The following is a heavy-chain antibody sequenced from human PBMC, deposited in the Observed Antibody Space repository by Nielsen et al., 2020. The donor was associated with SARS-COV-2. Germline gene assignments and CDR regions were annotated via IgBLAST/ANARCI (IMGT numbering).Heavy chain of an antibody. Sequence: GGSLRLSCAASGFTFDDYAMHWVRQAPGKGLEWVSDISWNSGSIGYADSVKGRFTISRDNAKNSLYLQMNSLRAEDTALYYCAKDKGLGHYYYYGMDVWGQGTTVTVSS. J-gene: IGHJ6*02. V-gene: IGHV3-9*01. CDR3: AKDKGLGHYYYYGMDV. D-gene: IGHD3-10*01. CDR1: GFTFDDYA. CDR2: ISWNSGSI.